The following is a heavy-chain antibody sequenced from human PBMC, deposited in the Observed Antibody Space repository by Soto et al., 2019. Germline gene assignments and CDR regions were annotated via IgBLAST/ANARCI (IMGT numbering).Heavy chain of an antibody. D-gene: IGHD6-25*01. V-gene: IGHV1-8*02. CDR1: GYTFTTYD. CDR2: MNPSNGNT. Sequence: ASVKVSCKASGYTFTTYDVSWVRQASGQGLEWMGWMNPSNGNTGYAQKFQGRVTMTRNTSISTVYMELSGLRPNDTAVYYCARRKERSGPHYFDYWGQGTRVTVSS. J-gene: IGHJ4*02. CDR3: ARRKERSGPHYFDY.